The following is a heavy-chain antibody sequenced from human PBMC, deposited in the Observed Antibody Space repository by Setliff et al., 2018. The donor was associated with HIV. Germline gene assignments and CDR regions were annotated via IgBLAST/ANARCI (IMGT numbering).Heavy chain of an antibody. V-gene: IGHV4-4*02. CDR2: IYHSGST. CDR3: ARHGVIWERLRPLLYFDS. J-gene: IGHJ4*02. CDR1: GGSISSSNW. D-gene: IGHD5-12*01. Sequence: SETLSLTCAVSGGSISSSNWWSWVRQPPGKGLEWIGEIYHSGSTNYNPSLKSRVTISVDKSKNQFSLKVSSVTAADTAVYYCARHGVIWERLRPLLYFDSWGQGALVTVSS.